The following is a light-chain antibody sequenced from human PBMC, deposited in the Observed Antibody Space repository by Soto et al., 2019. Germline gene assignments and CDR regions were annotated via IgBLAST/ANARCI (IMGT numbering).Light chain of an antibody. Sequence: QSALTQPASVSGSPGQSITISCNGSSSDVGAYNYVSWYQQYPGKAPKVIIFEVRKRPSGVSNRFSGSKSGDTASLTISGLQADYEADYYCSSYRSSTTFVFGTGTKLTVL. CDR3: SSYRSSTTFV. CDR1: SSDVGAYNY. CDR2: EVR. V-gene: IGLV2-14*01. J-gene: IGLJ1*01.